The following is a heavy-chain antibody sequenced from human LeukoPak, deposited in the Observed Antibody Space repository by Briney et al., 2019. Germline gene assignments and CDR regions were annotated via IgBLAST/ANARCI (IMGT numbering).Heavy chain of an antibody. CDR2: IYTSGST. D-gene: IGHD6-6*01. J-gene: IGHJ5*02. CDR1: GGSISNYY. V-gene: IGHV4-59*08. CDR3: ARHISSGFDP. Sequence: SETLSLTCTVSGGSISNYYWSWIRQPPGKGLEWIGYIYTSGSTNYNPSLKSRVTISVDTTKNQSSLKLSSVTVADTAVYYCARHISSGFDPWGQGTLVTVSS.